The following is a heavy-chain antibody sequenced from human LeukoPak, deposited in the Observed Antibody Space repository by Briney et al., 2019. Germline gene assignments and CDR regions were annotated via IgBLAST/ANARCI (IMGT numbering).Heavy chain of an antibody. Sequence: GGSLRLSRTASGFTFGDYAMSWVRQAPGKGLEWVGFIRSKAYGGTTEYAASVKGRFTISRDDSKSIAYLQMNSLKTEDTAVYYCTHCTNGVCYTGFDYWGQGTLVTVSS. CDR3: THCTNGVCYTGFDY. J-gene: IGHJ4*02. D-gene: IGHD2-8*01. V-gene: IGHV3-49*04. CDR2: IRSKAYGGTT. CDR1: GFTFGDYA.